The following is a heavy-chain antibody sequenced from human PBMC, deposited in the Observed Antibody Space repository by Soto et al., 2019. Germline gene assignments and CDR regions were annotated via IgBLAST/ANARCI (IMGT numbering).Heavy chain of an antibody. CDR1: GGSISSGGYY. Sequence: SETLSLTCTVSGGSISSGGYYWSWIRQHPGEGLEWIGYIYHSGNTYYNPSLNSRVTISVDTSKNQFSLKLSSVTAADTAVYYCARDRPSSPNWFDPWGQGTLVTVSS. J-gene: IGHJ5*02. V-gene: IGHV4-31*03. CDR3: ARDRPSSPNWFDP. CDR2: IYHSGNT. D-gene: IGHD2-2*01.